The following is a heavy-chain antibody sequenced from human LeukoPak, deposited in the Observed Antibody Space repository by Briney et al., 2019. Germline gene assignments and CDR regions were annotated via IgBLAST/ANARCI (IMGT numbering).Heavy chain of an antibody. CDR1: GYTFTSYY. Sequence: ASVKVSCKASGYTFTSYYTHWVRQAPGQGLEWMGWINPNSGGTNYAQKFQGRVTMTRDTSITTAYMELTSLRSDDTAVYYCARDLFYSVSGTYYNVGRVFNYWGQGTLVTVSS. J-gene: IGHJ4*02. CDR2: INPNSGGT. CDR3: ARDLFYSVSGTYYNVGRVFNY. V-gene: IGHV1-2*02. D-gene: IGHD3-10*01.